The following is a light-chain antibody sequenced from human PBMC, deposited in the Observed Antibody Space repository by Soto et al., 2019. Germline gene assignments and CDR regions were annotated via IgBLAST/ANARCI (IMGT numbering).Light chain of an antibody. Sequence: DIQMTQSPSTLSVSFGDRVTITCRASESSSRWLAWYQQKKGKAPKLLIYKASSLESGVPSRFSGSGYGTEFNLTINSLQADDFATYYCQQHNSFSITFGQGTRLEIK. J-gene: IGKJ5*01. CDR3: QQHNSFSIT. CDR1: ESSSRW. CDR2: KAS. V-gene: IGKV1-5*03.